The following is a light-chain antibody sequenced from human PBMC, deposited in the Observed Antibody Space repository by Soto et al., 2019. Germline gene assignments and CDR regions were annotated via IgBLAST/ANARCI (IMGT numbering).Light chain of an antibody. CDR2: EGS. Sequence: QSALTQPASVSGSPGKSITISCTGTSSDVGSYNLVSWYQQHPGKAPKLLIYEGSQRPSGVSNRFSGSKSANTASLTISGLQAEDDADYYCCSYAGSSTYVFGTGTKVTVL. J-gene: IGLJ1*01. CDR3: CSYAGSSTYV. CDR1: SSDVGSYNL. V-gene: IGLV2-23*01.